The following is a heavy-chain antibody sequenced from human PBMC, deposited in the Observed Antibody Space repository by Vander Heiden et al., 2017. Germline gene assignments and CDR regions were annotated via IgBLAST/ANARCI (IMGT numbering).Heavy chain of an antibody. CDR2: ISYDGSNK. CDR1: RFHFSSYA. J-gene: IGHJ4*02. V-gene: IGHV3-30-3*01. Sequence: QVQLVESGGGVVQPGRSLRLSCAASRFHFSSYAMHWVRQAPGKGLEWVAVISYDGSNKYYADSVKGRFTISRDNSKNTLYLQMNSLRAEDTAVYYCAEGIAAAHFDYWGQGTLVTVSS. CDR3: AEGIAAAHFDY. D-gene: IGHD6-13*01.